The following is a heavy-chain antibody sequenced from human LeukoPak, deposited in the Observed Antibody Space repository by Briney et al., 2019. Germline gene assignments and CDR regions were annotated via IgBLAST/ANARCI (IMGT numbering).Heavy chain of an antibody. CDR2: TYYRSKWYK. D-gene: IGHD1-26*01. CDR3: VRDNEGAVDY. Sequence: SQTLSLTCAISGDSVSRNSAGWDWIRQSPSRGLEWLGRTYYRSKWYKDYAVSVKSRITINPDTSKNQFSLQLNSVTPEDTAVYYCVRDNEGAVDYWGQGTLVIVSS. J-gene: IGHJ4*02. V-gene: IGHV6-1*01. CDR1: GDSVSRNSAG.